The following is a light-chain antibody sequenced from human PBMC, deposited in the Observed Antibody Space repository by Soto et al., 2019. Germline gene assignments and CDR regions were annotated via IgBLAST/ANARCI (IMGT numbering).Light chain of an antibody. V-gene: IGKV1-5*03. Sequence: DTQMTQSPSTLSASVGDRVTITCRASQSINIWLAWYQQKPGKAPKLLISKASSLESGVPSRFSGSGSGTEFSLTISSLQPDDFATYYCQQYNQYWTFGQGTKVEVK. CDR2: KAS. CDR3: QQYNQYWT. CDR1: QSINIW. J-gene: IGKJ1*01.